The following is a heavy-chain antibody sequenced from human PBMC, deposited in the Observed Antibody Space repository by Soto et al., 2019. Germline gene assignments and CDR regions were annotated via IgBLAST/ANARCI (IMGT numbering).Heavy chain of an antibody. CDR1: GGSISSYSYY. CDR3: ARKASADDYVFLIYRYASRYFDY. D-gene: IGHD3-16*02. Sequence: SEKLSHTCTVSGGSISSYSYYWGWIRQPPGKGLEWIGTLYYTGTAYYNPSLQSRVTISVDTSENQFSLKLTSVTAADTAVYYCARKASADDYVFLIYRYASRYFDYWGQGTLVTV. CDR2: LYYTGTA. J-gene: IGHJ4*02. V-gene: IGHV4-39*01.